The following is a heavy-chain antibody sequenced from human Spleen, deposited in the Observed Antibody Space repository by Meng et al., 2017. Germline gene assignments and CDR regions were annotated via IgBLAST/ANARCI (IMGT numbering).Heavy chain of an antibody. CDR2: INHSGST. J-gene: IGHJ4*02. D-gene: IGHD4-11*01. Sequence: VQLQQWGAGLLKPSEPLSLTCVVSGGSFSDYYWGWIRQPPGKGLEWIGEINHSGSTNYNPSLESRATISVDTSQNNLSLKLSSVTAADSAVYYCARGPTTMAHDFDYWGQGTLVAVSS. CDR3: ARGPTTMAHDFDY. CDR1: GGSFSDYY. V-gene: IGHV4-34*01.